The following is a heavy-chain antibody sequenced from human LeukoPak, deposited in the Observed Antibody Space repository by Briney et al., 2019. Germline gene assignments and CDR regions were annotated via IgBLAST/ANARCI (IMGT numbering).Heavy chain of an antibody. J-gene: IGHJ4*02. V-gene: IGHV5-51*01. Sequence: GESLKISCKGSGYTFTGYWIGWVRQMPGKGLEWMGIIYPGYSETRYSPSFQGQVTISADKSISTAYLQWSSLKASDTAMYYCARPADYYDSSGYEFDYWGQGTLVTVSS. D-gene: IGHD3-22*01. CDR1: GYTFTGYW. CDR3: ARPADYYDSSGYEFDY. CDR2: IYPGYSET.